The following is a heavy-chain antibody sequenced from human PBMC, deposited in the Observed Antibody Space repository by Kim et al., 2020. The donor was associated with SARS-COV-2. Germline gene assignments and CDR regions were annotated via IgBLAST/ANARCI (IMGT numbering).Heavy chain of an antibody. D-gene: IGHD3-10*01. CDR3: ARAFGAGSSYWHGMDV. CDR1: GGSISSFY. Sequence: SETLSLTCTVSGGSISSFYWNWIRQPPGKGLEWIGNIYYNKNTNYNSSLKSRVTISVDTSKNQFSLKLSSVTTADTAVYYCARAFGAGSSYWHGMDVWGQGTTVIVSS. V-gene: IGHV4-59*13. CDR2: IYYNKNT. J-gene: IGHJ6*02.